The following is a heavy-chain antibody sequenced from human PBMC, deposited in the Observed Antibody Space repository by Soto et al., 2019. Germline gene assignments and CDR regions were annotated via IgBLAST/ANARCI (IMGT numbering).Heavy chain of an antibody. D-gene: IGHD3-22*01. V-gene: IGHV3-49*03. J-gene: IGHJ5*02. CDR1: GFTYGDYA. Sequence: SPRLSCTASGFTYGDYAMSWFRQAPGKGLEWVGFIRSKAYGGTTEYAASEKGRFTISRDDSKSIAYLQMNSLKTEDTAVYYCTTNYYDSSGYDNWFDPWGQGTLVTVSS. CDR2: IRSKAYGGTT. CDR3: TTNYYDSSGYDNWFDP.